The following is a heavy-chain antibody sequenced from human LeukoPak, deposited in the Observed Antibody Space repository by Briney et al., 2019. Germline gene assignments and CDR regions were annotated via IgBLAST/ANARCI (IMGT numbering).Heavy chain of an antibody. CDR1: GFTFSDFA. J-gene: IGHJ4*02. Sequence: PGGSLRLSCAASGFTFSDFAMTWVRQAPGKGLEWVSGISGSGGSTYYADSVKGRFTISRDNSKNTLYLQMNSLRAEDTAVYYCARLAGHFDYWGQGTLVTVSS. D-gene: IGHD6-19*01. CDR2: ISGSGGST. CDR3: ARLAGHFDY. V-gene: IGHV3-23*01.